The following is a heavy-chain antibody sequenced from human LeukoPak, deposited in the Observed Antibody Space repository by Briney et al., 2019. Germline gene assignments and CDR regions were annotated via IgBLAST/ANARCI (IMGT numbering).Heavy chain of an antibody. CDR2: MNPNVGGA. Sequence: GASVKVSCKASGHTFTRYYVYWVRQAPGHGLEWMGWMNPNVGGANSPQKFQGRVTVTSDPAISAASMELRRLRSDDTAVYYCARGVFGESLESWGQGTLVTVSS. D-gene: IGHD3-10*02. CDR3: ARGVFGESLES. J-gene: IGHJ4*02. V-gene: IGHV1-2*02. CDR1: GHTFTRYY.